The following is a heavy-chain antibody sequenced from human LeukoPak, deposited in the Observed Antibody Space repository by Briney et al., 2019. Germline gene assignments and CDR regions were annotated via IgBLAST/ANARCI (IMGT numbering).Heavy chain of an antibody. Sequence: SETLSLTCTVSGGSISSYYWSWIRQPPGKGLEWIGYIYYSESTNYNPSLKSRVTISVDTSKNQFSLKLSSVTAADTAVYYCARGQWPLYYFDYWGQGTLVTVSS. V-gene: IGHV4-59*01. D-gene: IGHD6-19*01. CDR3: ARGQWPLYYFDY. CDR2: IYYSEST. J-gene: IGHJ4*02. CDR1: GGSISSYY.